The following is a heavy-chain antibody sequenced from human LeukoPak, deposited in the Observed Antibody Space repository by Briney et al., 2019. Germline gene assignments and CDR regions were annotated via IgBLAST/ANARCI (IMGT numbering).Heavy chain of an antibody. CDR1: GYTFTSYG. CDR2: IIPIFGTA. CDR3: ARDLRGYKD. J-gene: IGHJ4*02. Sequence: ASVKVSCKASGYTFTSYGISWVRQAPGQGLEWMGGIIPIFGTANYAQKFQGRVTITADESTSTAYMELSSLRSEDTAVYYCARDLRGYKDWGQGTLVTVSS. V-gene: IGHV1-69*13. D-gene: IGHD5-24*01.